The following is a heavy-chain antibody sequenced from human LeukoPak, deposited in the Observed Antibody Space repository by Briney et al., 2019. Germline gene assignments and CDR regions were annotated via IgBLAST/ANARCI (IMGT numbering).Heavy chain of an antibody. CDR2: ISFDGSHK. J-gene: IGHJ4*02. D-gene: IGHD1-26*01. CDR3: ARDRELLGTFDY. Sequence: GGSLRLSCAASGFTFSSYAMHWVRQAPGKGLEWVAVISFDGSHKYYADSVKGRFTISRDNSKNTLYLQMNSLRAEDTAVYYCARDRELLGTFDYWGQGTLVAVSS. CDR1: GFTFSSYA. V-gene: IGHV3-30-3*01.